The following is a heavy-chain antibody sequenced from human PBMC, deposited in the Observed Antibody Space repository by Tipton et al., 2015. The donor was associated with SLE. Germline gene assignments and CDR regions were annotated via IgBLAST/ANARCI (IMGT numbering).Heavy chain of an antibody. J-gene: IGHJ4*02. D-gene: IGHD5-12*01. V-gene: IGHV3-48*02. CDR2: IGSGGAPI. CDR1: GFTLSSYS. Sequence: SLRLSCAASGFTLSSYSMNWVRQAPGKELEWVSYIGSGGAPIYYADSVKGRFTISRDNAKNSLYLQMNSLRDEDTAVYYCARNRPASRGYSGYPFDYWGQGTLVTVSS. CDR3: ARNRPASRGYSGYPFDY.